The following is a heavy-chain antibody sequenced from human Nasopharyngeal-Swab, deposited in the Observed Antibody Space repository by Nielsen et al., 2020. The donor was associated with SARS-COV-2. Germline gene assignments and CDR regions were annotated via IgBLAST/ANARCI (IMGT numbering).Heavy chain of an antibody. CDR2: INHSGST. Sequence: SETLSLTCAVYGGSFSGYYWSWIRQPPGKGLEWIGEINHSGSTNYNPSLKSRVTISVDTSKNQFSLKLTSVNAADTAVYYCARSSQPPGPLPITYYYSAMDVWGQGTTVTVSS. CDR1: GGSFSGYY. J-gene: IGHJ6*02. D-gene: IGHD1-14*01. V-gene: IGHV4-34*01. CDR3: ARSSQPPGPLPITYYYSAMDV.